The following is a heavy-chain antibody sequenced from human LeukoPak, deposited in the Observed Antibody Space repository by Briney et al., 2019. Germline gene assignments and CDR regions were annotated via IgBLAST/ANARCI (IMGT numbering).Heavy chain of an antibody. CDR2: IWYDGNNK. CDR1: GFTFSSYG. D-gene: IGHD3-9*01. V-gene: IGHV3-33*01. Sequence: GGSLRLSCAASGFTFSSYGMHRVRQAPGKGLEWVAVIWYDGNNKYYADSVKGRFTISRDNSKNTLYLQMNSLRAEDTAVYYCARSTSSEYDIYHFDYWGQGTLVTVSS. CDR3: ARSTSSEYDIYHFDY. J-gene: IGHJ4*02.